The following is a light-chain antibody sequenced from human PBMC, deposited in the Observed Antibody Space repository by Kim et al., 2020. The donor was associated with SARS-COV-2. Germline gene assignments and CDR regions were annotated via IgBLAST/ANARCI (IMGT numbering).Light chain of an antibody. CDR3: QQYQSYWT. V-gene: IGKV1-5*01. CDR2: DAS. CDR1: QSVSSW. Sequence: GDRVTITCRASQSVSSWLAWYQQRPGKAPKLLIYDASSLEGGVPSRFSGSGSGTEFTLTISSLQPDDFATYHCQQYQSYWTFGQGTKV. J-gene: IGKJ1*01.